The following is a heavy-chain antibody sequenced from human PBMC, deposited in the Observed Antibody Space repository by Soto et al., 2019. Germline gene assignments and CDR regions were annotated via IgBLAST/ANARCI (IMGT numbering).Heavy chain of an antibody. D-gene: IGHD5-18*01. V-gene: IGHV1-69*06. CDR1: GGTFSSYA. J-gene: IGHJ4*02. CDR2: LIPIFGTA. CDR3: ARELEVDTAMVTGSYFDY. Sequence: QVQLVQSGAEVKKPGSSVKVSCKASGGTFSSYAISWVRQAPGQGLEWMGGLIPIFGTANYAQKFQGRVTITADKSTSTAYMELSSLRSEDTAVYYCARELEVDTAMVTGSYFDYWGQGTLVTVSS.